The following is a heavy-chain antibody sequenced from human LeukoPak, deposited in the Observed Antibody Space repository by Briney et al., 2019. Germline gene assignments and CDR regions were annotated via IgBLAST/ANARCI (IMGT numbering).Heavy chain of an antibody. CDR2: ISSNGGST. Sequence: GGSLRLSCAASGFTFSTYAMHWVRQAPGKGLEYVSAISSNGGSTNYANSVKGRFTTSRDNSNNTLYLQMGSLRAEDMAAYYCARTPTGRYSDYWGQGTVVTVSS. CDR1: GFTFSTYA. CDR3: ARTPTGRYSDY. V-gene: IGHV3-64*01. J-gene: IGHJ4*02. D-gene: IGHD2-21*01.